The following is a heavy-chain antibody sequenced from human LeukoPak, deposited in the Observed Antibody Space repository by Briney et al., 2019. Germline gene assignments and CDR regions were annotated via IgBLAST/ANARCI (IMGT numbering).Heavy chain of an antibody. Sequence: HPGGSLRLSCAASGFTFSSYAMSWVRQAPGKGLEWVSAISGSGGSTYYADSVKGRFTISRDNSKNTLYLQMNSLRAEDTAVYYCAKVGSYYYDSSGYYYDYWGQGTLVTVSS. D-gene: IGHD3-22*01. CDR2: ISGSGGST. CDR1: GFTFSSYA. V-gene: IGHV3-23*01. J-gene: IGHJ4*02. CDR3: AKVGSYYYDSSGYYYDY.